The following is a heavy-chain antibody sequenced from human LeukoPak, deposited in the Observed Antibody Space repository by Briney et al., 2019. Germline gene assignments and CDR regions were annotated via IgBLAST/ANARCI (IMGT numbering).Heavy chain of an antibody. V-gene: IGHV3-33*01. J-gene: IGHJ6*02. D-gene: IGHD2-2*01. CDR2: IWYDGSNK. Sequence: GGSLRLSCAASGFTFSSYGMHWVRQAPGKGLECVAVIWYDGSNKYYADSVKGRFTISRDNSKNTLYLQMNSLRAEDTAVYYCARVTGSGYQLPTYYYGMDVWGQGTTVTVSS. CDR3: ARVTGSGYQLPTYYYGMDV. CDR1: GFTFSSYG.